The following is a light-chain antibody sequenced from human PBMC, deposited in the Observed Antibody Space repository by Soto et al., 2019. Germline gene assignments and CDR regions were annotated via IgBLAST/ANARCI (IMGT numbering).Light chain of an antibody. Sequence: QSVLTQPPSASGTPGQRVTISCSGSSSNVGSNFVYWYQHLPGTAPKLLIYSNNQRPSGVPDRFSGSKSGTSASLAISGLRHEDEADYYCAAWDDSLNGYVFGTGTKVTVL. CDR2: SNN. J-gene: IGLJ1*01. V-gene: IGLV1-47*02. CDR3: AAWDDSLNGYV. CDR1: SSNVGSNF.